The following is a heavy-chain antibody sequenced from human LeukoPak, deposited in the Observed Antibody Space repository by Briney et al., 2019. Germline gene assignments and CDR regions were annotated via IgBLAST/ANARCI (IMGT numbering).Heavy chain of an antibody. D-gene: IGHD6-13*01. CDR3: ARDKGIAAAGSDY. Sequence: PGGSLRLSCAASGFTFGSDWMIWVRQAPGKGLEWVANINLDGSEKYYVDSVKGRFAISRDNAKNSLYLQMNSLRAEDTAVYYCARDKGIAAAGSDYWGQGTLVTVSS. J-gene: IGHJ4*02. V-gene: IGHV3-7*01. CDR2: INLDGSEK. CDR1: GFTFGSDW.